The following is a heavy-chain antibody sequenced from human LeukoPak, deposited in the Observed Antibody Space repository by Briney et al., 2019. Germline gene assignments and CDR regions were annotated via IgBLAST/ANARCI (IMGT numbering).Heavy chain of an antibody. D-gene: IGHD5-18*01. CDR2: IWYDGSNK. J-gene: IGHJ4*02. CDR3: ARTETAMVSFDY. CDR1: GFTFSSYG. V-gene: IGHV3-33*01. Sequence: QPGGSLRLSCVASGFTFSSYGMHWVRQAPGKGLEWVAVIWYDGSNKYYADSVKGRFTISRDNSKNTLYLQMNSLRAEDTAVYYCARTETAMVSFDYWGQGTLVTVSS.